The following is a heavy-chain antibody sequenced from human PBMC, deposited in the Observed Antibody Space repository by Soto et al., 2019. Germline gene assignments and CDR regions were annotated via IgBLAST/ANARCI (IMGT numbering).Heavy chain of an antibody. CDR3: ARSDVLLWFGELLTFPDY. CDR2: IYYSGST. CDR1: GGSISSYY. V-gene: IGHV4-59*01. D-gene: IGHD3-10*01. J-gene: IGHJ4*02. Sequence: PSETLSLTCTVSGGSISSYYWSWIRQPPGKGLEWIGYIYYSGSTNYNPSLKSRVTISVDTSKNQFSLKLSSVTAADTAVYYCARSDVLLWFGELLTFPDYWGQGTLVTVSS.